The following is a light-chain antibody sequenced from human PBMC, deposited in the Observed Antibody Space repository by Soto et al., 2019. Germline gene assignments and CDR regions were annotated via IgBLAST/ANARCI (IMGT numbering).Light chain of an antibody. V-gene: IGLV2-8*01. CDR3: GTWDISLRVGI. Sequence: QSVLTQPPSASGSPGQSVTISCTGTSNDFGGYDYVSWYQQHPGKAPKLIIYEVTKRPSGVPDRFSGSKSGNTASLTVSGLQAEDEADYYCGTWDISLRVGIFGTGTKVTVL. J-gene: IGLJ1*01. CDR1: SNDFGGYDY. CDR2: EVT.